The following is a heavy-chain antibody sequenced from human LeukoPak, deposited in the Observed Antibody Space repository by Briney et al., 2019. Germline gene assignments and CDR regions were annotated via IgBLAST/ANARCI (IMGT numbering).Heavy chain of an antibody. CDR1: GGSISSHY. CDR2: IYYSGET. D-gene: IGHD4-17*01. Sequence: SETLSLTCTVSGGSISSHYWSWIRQPPGKGLECIGYIYYSGETNYNPPLKSRVTISVDTSKNQFTLKLRSVTAADTAVYYCARGGDYLFDYWGQGTLVTVSS. V-gene: IGHV4-59*11. J-gene: IGHJ4*02. CDR3: ARGGDYLFDY.